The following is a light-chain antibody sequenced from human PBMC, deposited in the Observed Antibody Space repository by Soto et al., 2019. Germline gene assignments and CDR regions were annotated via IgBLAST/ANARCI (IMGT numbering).Light chain of an antibody. CDR2: GAS. V-gene: IGKV3-20*01. CDR3: QQYCSSPPLYT. CDR1: QSVSSSS. J-gene: IGKJ2*01. Sequence: IVLTQSPGTLSLSPGERATLYCRASQSVSSSSLAWYQQQPGQAPRLLIYGASSRATGIPDRFSGSRSGTVFKPTISSLEPEEFAVYHGQQYCSSPPLYTFGHGNKLES.